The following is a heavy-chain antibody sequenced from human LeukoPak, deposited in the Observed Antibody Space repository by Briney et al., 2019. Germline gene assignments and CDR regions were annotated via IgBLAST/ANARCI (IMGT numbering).Heavy chain of an antibody. CDR2: IYYSGST. J-gene: IGHJ5*02. CDR3: ARVSAKPTDWFDP. Sequence: SEALSLTCTVSGGSISSSSYYWDWIRQPPGKGLEWIGSIYYSGSTYYNPSLKSRVTISVDTSKNQFSLKLSSVTAADTAVYYCARVSAKPTDWFDPWGQGTLVTVSS. D-gene: IGHD3-10*01. V-gene: IGHV4-39*07. CDR1: GGSISSSSYY.